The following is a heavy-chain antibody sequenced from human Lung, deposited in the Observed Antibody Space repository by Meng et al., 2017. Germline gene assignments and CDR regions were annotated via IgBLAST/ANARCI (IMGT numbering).Heavy chain of an antibody. Sequence: VKLQQWGARLLKPSETLSLTCVVSGGSFSDYYWSWIRQPPGKGLEWIGEINHSGSTNYNPSLESRATISVDTSQNNLSLKLSSVTAADSAVYYCARGPTTMAHDFDYWGQGTLVTVSS. CDR2: INHSGST. CDR3: ARGPTTMAHDFDY. CDR1: GGSFSDYY. V-gene: IGHV4-34*01. D-gene: IGHD4-11*01. J-gene: IGHJ4*02.